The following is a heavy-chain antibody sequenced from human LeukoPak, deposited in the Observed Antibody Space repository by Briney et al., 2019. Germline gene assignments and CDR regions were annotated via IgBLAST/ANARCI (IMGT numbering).Heavy chain of an antibody. V-gene: IGHV3-30*18. Sequence: PGGSLRLSCAASGFTFSSYGMHWVRQAPGKGLEWVAVISYDGSNKYYADSVKGRFTISRDNSKNTLYLQMNSLRAEDTAVYYCAKDLHYYDSSGVQGDHWGQGTLVTVSS. D-gene: IGHD3-22*01. J-gene: IGHJ4*02. CDR1: GFTFSSYG. CDR3: AKDLHYYDSSGVQGDH. CDR2: ISYDGSNK.